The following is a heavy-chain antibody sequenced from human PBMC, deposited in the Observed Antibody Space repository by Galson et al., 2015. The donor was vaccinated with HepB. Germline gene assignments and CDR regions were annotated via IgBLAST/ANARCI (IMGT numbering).Heavy chain of an antibody. CDR2: IKQDGSEK. J-gene: IGHJ4*02. Sequence: SLRLSCAASGFTFSSYWMSWVRQAPGEGLEWVANIKQDGSEKYYVDSVKGRFTISRDNAKNSLYLQMNSLRAEDTAVYYCARDGYYYDSSGYYWASYFDYWGQGTLVTVSS. V-gene: IGHV3-7*03. CDR1: GFTFSSYW. D-gene: IGHD3-22*01. CDR3: ARDGYYYDSSGYYWASYFDY.